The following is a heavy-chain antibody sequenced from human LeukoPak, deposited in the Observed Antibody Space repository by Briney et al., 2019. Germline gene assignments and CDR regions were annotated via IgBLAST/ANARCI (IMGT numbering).Heavy chain of an antibody. CDR1: GFTVSSNS. CDR3: ATDLIHYYASGAKT. V-gene: IGHV3-21*01. Sequence: GGSLRLSCTVSGFTVSSNSMNWVRQAPGKGLEWVSSISTSGSYIYYANSMKGRFTISRDNAKNSLYLQMNSLRVEDSAVYYCATDLIHYYASGAKTWGQGTLVTVSS. J-gene: IGHJ5*02. D-gene: IGHD3-10*01. CDR2: ISTSGSYI.